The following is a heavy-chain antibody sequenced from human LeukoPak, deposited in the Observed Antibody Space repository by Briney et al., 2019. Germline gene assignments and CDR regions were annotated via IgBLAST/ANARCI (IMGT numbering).Heavy chain of an antibody. CDR1: GFTFSSYA. CDR2: ISGSGGST. V-gene: IGHV3-23*01. CDR3: AKWYDSSGYYEY. D-gene: IGHD3-22*01. Sequence: PGGSLRLSCAASGFTFSSYAVSWVRQAPGKGLEWVSAISGSGGSTYYADSVKGRFTISRDNSKNTLYLQMNSLRAEDTAVYYCAKWYDSSGYYEYWGQGTLVTVSS. J-gene: IGHJ4*02.